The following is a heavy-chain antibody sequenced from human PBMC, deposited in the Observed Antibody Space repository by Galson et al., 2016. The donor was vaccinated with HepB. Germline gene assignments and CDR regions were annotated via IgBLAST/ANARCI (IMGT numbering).Heavy chain of an antibody. Sequence: QSGAEVKKPGDSVMISCKGSGYSFTNYWIGWVRQMPGKGPEWLGIIYPGDSDTRYSPSFEGQLTISADKSTNTAYLQWSNLKASDTAIYYCARRDNYYGLGSYMCDYGGRGTLVTVSS. D-gene: IGHD3-10*01. J-gene: IGHJ4*02. CDR2: IYPGDSDT. V-gene: IGHV5-51*01. CDR3: ARRDNYYGLGSYMCDY. CDR1: GYSFTNYW.